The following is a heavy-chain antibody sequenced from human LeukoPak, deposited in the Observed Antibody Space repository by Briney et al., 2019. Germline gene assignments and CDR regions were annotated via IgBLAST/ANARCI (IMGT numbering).Heavy chain of an antibody. CDR3: ARGGSYLSAFDI. J-gene: IGHJ3*02. D-gene: IGHD1-26*01. V-gene: IGHV4-59*01. Sequence: PSETLSLTCTVSGGSITSYYWSWIRQPPGKGLEWIGYIYYSGSTNYNPPLKSRVTISLDTSKNQFSLKLTSLTAADTAVYYCARGGSYLSAFDIWGQGTMVTVSS. CDR1: GGSITSYY. CDR2: IYYSGST.